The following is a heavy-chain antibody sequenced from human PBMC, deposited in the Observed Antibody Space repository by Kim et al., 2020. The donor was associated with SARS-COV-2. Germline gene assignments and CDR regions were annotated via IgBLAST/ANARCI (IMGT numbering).Heavy chain of an antibody. J-gene: IGHJ6*02. CDR2: ISGSGGTT. Sequence: GSLRLSCVASGFTFSSYAMSWVRQAPGKGLEWVSVISGSGGTTYYADSVKGRFTISRDSSKTTLYLQMSSLRVEDTALYYCAKGLEYSSYYYYGMDVWGQGTTVTVSS. CDR3: AKGLEYSSYYYYGMDV. CDR1: GFTFSSYA. D-gene: IGHD6-13*01. V-gene: IGHV3-23*01.